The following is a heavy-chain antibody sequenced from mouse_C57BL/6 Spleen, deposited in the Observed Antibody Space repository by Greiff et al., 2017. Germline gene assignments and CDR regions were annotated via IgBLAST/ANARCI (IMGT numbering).Heavy chain of an antibody. CDR2: INPYNGGT. V-gene: IGHV1-19*01. CDR3: ARTGQDY. J-gene: IGHJ2*01. D-gene: IGHD4-1*01. CDR1: GYTFTDYY. Sequence: EVQLVESGPVLVKPGASVKMSCKASGYTFTDYYMNWVKQSHGKSLEWIGVINPYNGGTSYNQKFKGKATLTVDKSSSTAYMELNSLTSEDSAVYYCARTGQDYWGQGTTLTVSS.